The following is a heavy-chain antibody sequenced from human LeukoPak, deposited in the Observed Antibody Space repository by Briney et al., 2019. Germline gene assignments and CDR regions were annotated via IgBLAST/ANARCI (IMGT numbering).Heavy chain of an antibody. J-gene: IGHJ4*02. CDR2: IYYSGST. CDR1: GGSISSYY. Sequence: PSETLSLTCTVSGGSISSYYWSWIRQPPGKGLEWIGYIYYSGSTNYNPSLKSRVTISVDTSKNQFSLKLSSVTAADTAVYYCAKEDNYDSSGVDYWGQGTLVTVSS. V-gene: IGHV4-59*01. CDR3: AKEDNYDSSGVDY. D-gene: IGHD3-22*01.